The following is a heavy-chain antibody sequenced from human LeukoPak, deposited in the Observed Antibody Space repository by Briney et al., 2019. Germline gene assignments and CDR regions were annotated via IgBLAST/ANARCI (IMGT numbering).Heavy chain of an antibody. CDR2: IYYSGST. D-gene: IGHD3-10*01. Sequence: PSETLSLTCTVSGGSISSGDYYWSWIRQPPGKGLEWIGYIYYSGSTYYNPSLKSRVTISVDTSKNQFSLKLSSVTAADTAVYYCARVPATYYYGSGSSHGGAAAFDIWGQGTMVTVSS. CDR1: GGSISSGDYY. J-gene: IGHJ3*02. V-gene: IGHV4-30-4*01. CDR3: ARVPATYYYGSGSSHGGAAAFDI.